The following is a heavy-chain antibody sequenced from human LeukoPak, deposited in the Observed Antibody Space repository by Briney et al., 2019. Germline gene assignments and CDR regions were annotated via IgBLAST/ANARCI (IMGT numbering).Heavy chain of an antibody. Sequence: GASVKVSCKASGGTFSSYTISWVRQAPGQGLEWMGWISAYNGNTNYAQKLQGRVTMTTDTSTSTAYMELRSLRSDDTAVYYCARGLRGYSGYDPVDYWGQGTLVTVSS. CDR3: ARGLRGYSGYDPVDY. J-gene: IGHJ4*02. CDR1: GGTFSSYT. D-gene: IGHD5-12*01. V-gene: IGHV1-18*01. CDR2: ISAYNGNT.